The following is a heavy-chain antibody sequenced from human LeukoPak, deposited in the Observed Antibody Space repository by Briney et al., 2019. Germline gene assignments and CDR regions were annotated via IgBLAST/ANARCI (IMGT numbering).Heavy chain of an antibody. CDR3: AKGYFYMDV. Sequence: GRSLRLSCAASGFTFSSHGMHWVRQAPGKGLEWVSSIWHDGSDKHYADSVKGRFTISRDNSKDTLYLQMNNLRGEDTAVYYCAKGYFYMDVWGKGTTVTVSS. J-gene: IGHJ6*03. CDR2: IWHDGSDK. V-gene: IGHV3-30*02. CDR1: GFTFSSHG.